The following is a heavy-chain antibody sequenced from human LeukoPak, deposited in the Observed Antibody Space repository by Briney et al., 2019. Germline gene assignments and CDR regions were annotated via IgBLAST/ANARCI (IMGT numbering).Heavy chain of an antibody. J-gene: IGHJ4*02. D-gene: IGHD2-15*01. Sequence: GESLKISCKGSGYSFTSYWIGWVRQMPGKGLEWMGIIYPGDSDTRYSPSFQGQVTISADKSISTAYLQWSSLKASDTAVYYCARTGYCSGGSCMGVYYWGQGTLVTVSS. CDR1: GYSFTSYW. CDR3: ARTGYCSGGSCMGVYY. CDR2: IYPGDSDT. V-gene: IGHV5-51*01.